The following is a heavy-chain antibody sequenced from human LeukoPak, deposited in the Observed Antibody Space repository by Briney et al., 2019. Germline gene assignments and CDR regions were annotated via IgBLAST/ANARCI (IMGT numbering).Heavy chain of an antibody. CDR2: IYSGGRT. Sequence: PGGSLRLSCAASGFSVISNYMSWVRQAPGKGLEWVSLIYSGGRTYYADSVKSRFTISRDNSKNTLYLQVNSLRAEDTAVYYCARDQNSRSHIGHWGQGTLVTVSS. CDR3: ARDQNSRSHIGH. J-gene: IGHJ4*02. D-gene: IGHD6-13*01. V-gene: IGHV3-66*01. CDR1: GFSVISNY.